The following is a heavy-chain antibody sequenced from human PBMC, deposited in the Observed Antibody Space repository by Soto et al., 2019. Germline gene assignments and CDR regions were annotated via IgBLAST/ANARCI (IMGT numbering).Heavy chain of an antibody. J-gene: IGHJ4*02. Sequence: SETLSLTCAVSGYSISSSNWWGWVRQPPGKGLEWIGYIYYSGTTYYNPSLKSRVTMSVDTSKNQFSLKLTSVTAVDTAVYYCARREIEGPIDCWGQGTLVTVSS. CDR3: ARREIEGPIDC. D-gene: IGHD1-26*01. CDR2: IYYSGTT. V-gene: IGHV4-28*01. CDR1: GYSISSSNW.